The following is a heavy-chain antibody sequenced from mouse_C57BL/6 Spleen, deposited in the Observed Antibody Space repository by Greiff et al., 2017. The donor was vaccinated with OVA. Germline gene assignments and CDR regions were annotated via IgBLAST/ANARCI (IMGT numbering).Heavy chain of an antibody. V-gene: IGHV5-17*01. J-gene: IGHJ2*01. Sequence: EVNLVESGGGLVKPGGSLKLSCAASGFTFSDYGMHWVRQAPEKGLEWVAYISSGSSTIYYADTVKGRFTISRDNAENTLFLQMTSLRSEETAMFYCARGGLLCPDYWGKGTTLTVSS. CDR1: GFTFSDYG. CDR3: ARGGLLCPDY. D-gene: IGHD2-1*01. CDR2: ISSGSSTI.